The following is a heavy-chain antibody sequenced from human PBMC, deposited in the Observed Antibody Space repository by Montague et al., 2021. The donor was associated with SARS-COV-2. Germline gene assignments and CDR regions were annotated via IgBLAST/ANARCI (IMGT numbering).Heavy chain of an antibody. CDR3: ARLRRGTYYVSFDP. V-gene: IGHV3-30-3*01. D-gene: IGHD1-26*01. CDR1: GFTFSSYA. Sequence: SLRLSCAASGFTFSSYAMHWVRQAPGKGLEWVAVISYDGSNKYYADSVKGRFTISRDNSKNTLYLQMNSLRAEDTAVYYCARLRRGTYYVSFDPWGQGALVSVSS. CDR2: ISYDGSNK. J-gene: IGHJ5*02.